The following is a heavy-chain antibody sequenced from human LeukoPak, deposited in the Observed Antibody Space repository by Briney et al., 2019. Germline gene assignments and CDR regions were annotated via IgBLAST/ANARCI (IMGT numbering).Heavy chain of an antibody. D-gene: IGHD2-2*01. CDR1: GYTFTGYY. V-gene: IGHV1-2*06. J-gene: IGHJ3*02. CDR2: INPNSGGT. Sequence: ASVKVSCKASGYTFTGYYMHWVRQAPGQGLEWMGRINPNSGGTNYAQKFQGRVTMTRDTSISTAYMELSRLRSDDTAVYYCARDRVVVPAANAFDIWGQGTMVTVSS. CDR3: ARDRVVVPAANAFDI.